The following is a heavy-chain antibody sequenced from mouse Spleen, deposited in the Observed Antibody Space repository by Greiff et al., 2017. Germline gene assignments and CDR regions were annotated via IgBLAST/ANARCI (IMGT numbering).Heavy chain of an antibody. Sequence: QVQLQQSGPGLVQPSQSLSITCTVSGFSLTSYGVHWVRQSPGKGLEWLGVIWSGGSTDYNAAFISRLSISKDNSKSQVFFKMNSLQADDTAIYYCASVGYYAMDYWGQGTSVTVSS. CDR3: ASVGYYAMDY. J-gene: IGHJ4*01. CDR2: IWSGGST. CDR1: GFSLTSYG. V-gene: IGHV2-2*01.